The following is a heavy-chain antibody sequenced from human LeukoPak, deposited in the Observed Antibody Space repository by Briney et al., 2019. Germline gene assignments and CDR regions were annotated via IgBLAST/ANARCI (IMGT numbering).Heavy chain of an antibody. CDR2: IYYSGST. J-gene: IGHJ4*02. D-gene: IGHD3-10*01. CDR1: GGFISSSSYY. V-gene: IGHV4-39*01. CDR3: ARHGSGSLSYFDY. Sequence: SETLSLTCTVSGGFISSSSYYWGWIRQPPGKGLEWIGSIYYSGSTYYNPSLKSRVTISVDTSKNQFSLKLSSVTAADTAVYYCARHGSGSLSYFDYWGQGTLVTVSS.